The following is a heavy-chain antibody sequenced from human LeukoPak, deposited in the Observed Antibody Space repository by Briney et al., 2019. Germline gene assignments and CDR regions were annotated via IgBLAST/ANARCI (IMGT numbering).Heavy chain of an antibody. CDR1: GFTFSSYW. D-gene: IGHD6-6*01. V-gene: IGHV3-74*01. CDR3: ARFRGFGYSSSSGY. J-gene: IGHJ4*02. CDR2: INSDGGST. Sequence: PGGSLRLSCAASGFTFSSYWMHWVRQAPGKGLVWVSRINSDGGSTSYADSVKGRFTISRYNAKNTLYLQMNSLRAEDTAVYYCARFRGFGYSSSSGYWGQGTLVTVSS.